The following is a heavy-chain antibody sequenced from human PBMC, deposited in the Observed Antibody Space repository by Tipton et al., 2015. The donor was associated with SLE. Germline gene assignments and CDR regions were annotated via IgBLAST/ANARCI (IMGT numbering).Heavy chain of an antibody. D-gene: IGHD5-12*01. CDR1: GGSISRSNFY. Sequence: TLSLTCTVYGGSISRSNFYWAWIRQPPGKGLEWIGSFDYGKSTFYNPSLKSRVSISVDTSTNRLFLNLISVTAADTALYYCARLISAYDCNFDYWGQGTLVTVSS. CDR2: FDYGKST. CDR3: ARLISAYDCNFDY. J-gene: IGHJ4*02. V-gene: IGHV4-39*07.